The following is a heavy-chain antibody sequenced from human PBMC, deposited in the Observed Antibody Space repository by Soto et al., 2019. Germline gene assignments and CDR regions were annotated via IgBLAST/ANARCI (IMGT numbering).Heavy chain of an antibody. CDR3: ATELNDMQAFDI. J-gene: IGHJ3*02. Sequence: QVQLVESGGGVVQPGGSLRLSCVASGFTFSNYGMHWVRQAPGKGLEWVAMTWYDGSNKYYADSVKDRFTISRDNSQNTLYLQMNSLRDEDSAVYYGATELNDMQAFDIWGQGTMVTVSS. D-gene: IGHD1-1*01. V-gene: IGHV3-33*01. CDR2: TWYDGSNK. CDR1: GFTFSNYG.